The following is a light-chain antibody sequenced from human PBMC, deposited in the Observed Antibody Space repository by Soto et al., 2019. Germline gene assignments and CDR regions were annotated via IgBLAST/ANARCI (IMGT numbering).Light chain of an antibody. CDR2: GAS. J-gene: IGKJ2*01. Sequence: EIVLTQSPGTLSLSPGERATLSCRASQSISSTYLAWYQQKPGQAPRLLIYGASSRATGIPDRFSGSGSGTDFTLTISRLEPEDFAVYYCQQYGGSPRYTFGQGTKVQIK. CDR1: QSISSTY. CDR3: QQYGGSPRYT. V-gene: IGKV3-20*01.